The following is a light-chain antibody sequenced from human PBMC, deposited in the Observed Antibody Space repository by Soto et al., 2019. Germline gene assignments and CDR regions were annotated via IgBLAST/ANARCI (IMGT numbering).Light chain of an antibody. Sequence: EIVMTQSPATLSVSRGGRATLSCRSSQSISDPLPWYKPKPGQAPRCLIHGASTRGPALPARCSGSGSGTDFPLTIRGPQSEDFAVYYCQQYNNWPWTFGQGTKVDIK. CDR3: QQYNNWPWT. CDR2: GAS. J-gene: IGKJ1*01. V-gene: IGKV3-15*01. CDR1: QSISDP.